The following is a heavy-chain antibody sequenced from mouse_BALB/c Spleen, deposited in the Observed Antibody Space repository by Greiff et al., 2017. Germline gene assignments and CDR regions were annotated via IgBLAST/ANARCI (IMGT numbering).Heavy chain of an antibody. D-gene: IGHD2-14*01. CDR2: ISSGGST. J-gene: IGHJ4*01. V-gene: IGHV5-6-5*01. CDR1: GFTFSSYA. CDR3: ARGGTVRQAMDY. Sequence: EVMLVESGGGLVKPGGSLKLSCAASGFTFSSYAMSWVRQTPEKRLEWVASISSGGSTYYPDSVKGRFTISRDNARNILYLQMSSLRSEDTAMYYCARGGTVRQAMDYWGQGTSVTVSS.